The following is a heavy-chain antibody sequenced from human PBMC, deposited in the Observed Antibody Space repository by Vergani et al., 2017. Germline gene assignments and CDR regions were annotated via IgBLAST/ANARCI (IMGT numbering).Heavy chain of an antibody. J-gene: IGHJ4*02. CDR1: GYSFTSYW. V-gene: IGHV5-10-1*03. D-gene: IGHD3-10*01. Sequence: EVQLVQSGAEVKKPGESLRISCKGSGYSFTSYWISWVRQMPGKGLEWMGRIDPSDSYTNYSPSFQGHVTISADKSISTAYLQWSSLKASDTAMYYCARLRAVRGVIIRSPKGFDYWGQGTLVTVSS. CDR3: ARLRAVRGVIIRSPKGFDY. CDR2: IDPSDSYT.